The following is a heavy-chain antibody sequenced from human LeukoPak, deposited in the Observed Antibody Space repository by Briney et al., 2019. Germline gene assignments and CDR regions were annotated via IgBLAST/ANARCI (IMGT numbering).Heavy chain of an antibody. V-gene: IGHV1-69*04. CDR2: IIPIIGIA. CDR1: GGTFTSYA. J-gene: IGHJ4*02. CDR3: ARELRYYYDSSGYYSVNFDY. Sequence: SVKVSCKASGGTFTSYAISWVRQAPGQGLEWMGRIIPIIGIANYAQKFQGRVTITADKSTSTAYMELSSLRSEDTAVYYCARELRYYYDSSGYYSVNFDYWGQGTLVTVSS. D-gene: IGHD3-22*01.